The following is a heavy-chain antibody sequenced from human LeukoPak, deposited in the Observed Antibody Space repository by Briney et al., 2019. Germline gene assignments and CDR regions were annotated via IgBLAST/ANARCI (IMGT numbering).Heavy chain of an antibody. J-gene: IGHJ4*02. CDR1: QFTSCGYA. CDR2: ISGSGGST. V-gene: IGHV3-23*01. D-gene: IGHD6-19*01. Sequence: GGSLRLSCAVSQFTSCGYATSWERLAPGKGLEWISVISGSGGSTDYADAVKGRFTISRDNSKNTLYLQMNSLRATDTAVYYCAITAIAVRGILAGMSDREYWGQGTLVTVSS. CDR3: AITAIAVRGILAGMSDREY.